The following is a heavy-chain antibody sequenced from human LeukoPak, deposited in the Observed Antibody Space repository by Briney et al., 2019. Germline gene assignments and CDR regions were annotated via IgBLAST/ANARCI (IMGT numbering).Heavy chain of an antibody. Sequence: GGSLRLSCAASGFTFSNYAMSWVRQAPGKGLEWVSAISGSGGSTYYADSVKGRFTISRDKSKNTLYLQMNSLRVEDMAVYSCAKGAGISGWYDWGQGTLVTVSS. D-gene: IGHD6-19*01. V-gene: IGHV3-23*01. CDR1: GFTFSNYA. J-gene: IGHJ4*02. CDR2: ISGSGGST. CDR3: AKGAGISGWYD.